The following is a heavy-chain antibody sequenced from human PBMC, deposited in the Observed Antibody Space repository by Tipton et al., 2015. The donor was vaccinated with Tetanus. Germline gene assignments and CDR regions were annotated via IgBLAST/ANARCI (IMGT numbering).Heavy chain of an antibody. Sequence: TLSLTCTVSGGSVSSGSYYWSWIRQPPGKGLEWIGYIYYSGSTNYNPSLKSRVTISVDTSKNQFSLKLSSVTAADTAVYYCAREPRGGVGATTRGDAFDIWGQGTMVTVS. J-gene: IGHJ3*02. D-gene: IGHD1-26*01. CDR2: IYYSGST. CDR3: AREPRGGVGATTRGDAFDI. V-gene: IGHV4-61*01. CDR1: GGSVSSGSYY.